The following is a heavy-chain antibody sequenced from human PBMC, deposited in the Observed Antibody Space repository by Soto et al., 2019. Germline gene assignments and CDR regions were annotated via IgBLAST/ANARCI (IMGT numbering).Heavy chain of an antibody. D-gene: IGHD3-3*01. V-gene: IGHV1-69*02. Sequence: QVQLVQSGAEVKKPGSSVKVSCKASGGTFSTYTISWVRQAPGQGLEWMGSIIPILDIANYAQKFQARVTVTADKSTSTASMELSSLRAEDTAVYYCASGSWSCYPRIDYWGQGTLVTVSS. J-gene: IGHJ4*02. CDR2: IIPILDIA. CDR3: ASGSWSCYPRIDY. CDR1: GGTFSTYT.